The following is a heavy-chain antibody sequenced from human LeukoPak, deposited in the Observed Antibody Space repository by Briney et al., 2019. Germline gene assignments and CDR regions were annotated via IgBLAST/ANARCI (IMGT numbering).Heavy chain of an antibody. D-gene: IGHD6-13*01. CDR3: ARLYSSSCFDY. CDR2: INPNSGGT. J-gene: IGHJ4*02. CDR1: GYNFIDYY. Sequence: ASVKVSCKTSGYNFIDYYVYWVRQAPGQGLEWMGWINPNSGGTNYAQKFQGRVTMTRDTSISTAYMELSRLRSDDTAVYYCARLYSSSCFDYWGQGTLVTVSS. V-gene: IGHV1-2*02.